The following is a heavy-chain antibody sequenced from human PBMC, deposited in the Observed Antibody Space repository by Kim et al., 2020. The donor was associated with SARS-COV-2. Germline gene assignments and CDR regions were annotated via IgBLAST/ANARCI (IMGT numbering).Heavy chain of an antibody. CDR2: IYSNGGT. Sequence: SETLSLTCSVSGDSISGSTHYWACIRQPPGKGLEWIGSIYSNGGTVYSPSLKSRLSMSVDTSKNQFSLKLSSMAAADTAVYYCVRDRAGNTEGFDYWGRGALVTVSS. V-gene: IGHV4-39*07. CDR1: GDSISGSTHY. J-gene: IGHJ4*02. CDR3: VRDRAGNTEGFDY. D-gene: IGHD4-17*01.